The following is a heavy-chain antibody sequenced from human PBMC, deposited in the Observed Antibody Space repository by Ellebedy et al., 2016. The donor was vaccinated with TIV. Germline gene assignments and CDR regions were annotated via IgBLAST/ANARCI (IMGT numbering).Heavy chain of an antibody. D-gene: IGHD3-10*01. CDR1: GGSISSSSYY. Sequence: SETLSLTCTVSGGSISSSSYYWGWIRQPPGKGLEWIGSIYYSGSTYYNPSLKSRVTISVDTSKNQFSLKLSSATAADTAVYYCARGGYYGSGSALRYWGQGTLVTVSS. V-gene: IGHV4-39*01. J-gene: IGHJ4*02. CDR3: ARGGYYGSGSALRY. CDR2: IYYSGST.